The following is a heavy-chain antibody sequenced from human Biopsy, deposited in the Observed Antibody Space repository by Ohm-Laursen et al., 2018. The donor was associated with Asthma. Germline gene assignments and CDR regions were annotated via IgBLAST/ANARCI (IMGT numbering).Heavy chain of an antibody. Sequence: SLRLSCAASGFTFGNYAMHWVRQAPGKGLEWVAVISFDGSNEDYADSVKGRFTISRDNSKNTLYLQMHSLRAEDTAVYYCARGDSSNWSHYYFDYWGQGTLVTVSS. CDR1: GFTFGNYA. D-gene: IGHD3-22*01. CDR2: ISFDGSNE. J-gene: IGHJ4*02. CDR3: ARGDSSNWSHYYFDY. V-gene: IGHV3-30*14.